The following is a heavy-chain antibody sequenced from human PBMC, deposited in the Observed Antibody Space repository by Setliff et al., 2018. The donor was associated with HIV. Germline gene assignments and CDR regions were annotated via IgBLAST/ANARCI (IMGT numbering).Heavy chain of an antibody. CDR3: AKEGDGYGLDLDY. CDR2: INPGDGST. D-gene: IGHD3-16*01. CDR1: GYTFTSYY. Sequence: ASVKVSCKASGYTFTSYYIYWVRQAPGQGLQWMGIINPGDGSTIYAQKFQGRVTMTRDTSTSTLYMELSSLRSEDTAVYYCAKEGDGYGLDLDYWGQGTLVTVSS. V-gene: IGHV1-46*01. J-gene: IGHJ4*02.